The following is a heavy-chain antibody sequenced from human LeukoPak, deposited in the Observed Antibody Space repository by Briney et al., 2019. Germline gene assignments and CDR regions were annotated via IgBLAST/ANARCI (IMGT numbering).Heavy chain of an antibody. CDR3: AKDRRVPAALDY. D-gene: IGHD2-2*01. Sequence: PGGSLRLSCAASGFTLSSYGMHWVRQAPGKGLEWVAFIRYDGSNKYYADSVKGRFTISRDNSKNTLYLQMNSLRAEDTAVYYCAKDRRVPAALDYWGQGTLVTVSS. CDR1: GFTLSSYG. J-gene: IGHJ4*02. V-gene: IGHV3-30*02. CDR2: IRYDGSNK.